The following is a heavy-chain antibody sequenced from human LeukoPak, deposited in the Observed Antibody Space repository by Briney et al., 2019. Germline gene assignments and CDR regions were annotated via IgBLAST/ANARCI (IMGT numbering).Heavy chain of an antibody. J-gene: IGHJ3*02. Sequence: GGSLRLSCAASGFMFSSNWMSWVRLAPGKGLEWVANIKEDGTETYYVDSVKGRFTISRDNAKNSLYLQMNSLRVEDTAVYYCARGELTTXNAFDIWGQGTMVTVSS. V-gene: IGHV3-7*03. CDR3: ARGELTTXNAFDI. D-gene: IGHD3-22*01. CDR2: IKEDGTET. CDR1: GFMFSSNW.